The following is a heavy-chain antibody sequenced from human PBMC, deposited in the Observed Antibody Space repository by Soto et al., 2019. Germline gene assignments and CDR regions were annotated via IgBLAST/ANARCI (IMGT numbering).Heavy chain of an antibody. CDR2: VHFSGSTT. CDR3: ARFGAAAAHDDN. D-gene: IGHD6-13*01. J-gene: IGHJ4*01. Sequence: GGSLRLSCEASGFTFSNYAMSWVRQAPGKGLEWVGYVHFSGSTTYNPSLAPRLNISFDMSKSQVYLQLTSVTAADTAVYYCARFGAAAAHDDNWGRGVLVTVSS. CDR1: GFTFSNYA. V-gene: IGHV3-23*05.